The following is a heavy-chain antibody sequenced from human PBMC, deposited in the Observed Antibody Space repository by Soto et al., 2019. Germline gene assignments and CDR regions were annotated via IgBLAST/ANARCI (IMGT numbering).Heavy chain of an antibody. Sequence: SETLSLTCTVSGGSVSSGSYYWSWIRQPPGKGLEWIGYIYYSGSTNYNPSLKSRVTISVDTSKNQFSLKLSSVTAADTALYFCARTRNGGVADSFDSWGQGTLVTVSS. CDR2: IYYSGST. CDR1: GGSVSSGSYY. J-gene: IGHJ5*01. D-gene: IGHD3-3*01. V-gene: IGHV4-61*01. CDR3: ARTRNGGVADSFDS.